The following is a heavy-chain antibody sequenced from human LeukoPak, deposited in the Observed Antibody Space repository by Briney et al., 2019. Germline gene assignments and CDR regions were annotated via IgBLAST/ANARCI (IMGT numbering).Heavy chain of an antibody. CDR2: ISYDGSNK. CDR1: GFTFSSYA. D-gene: IGHD3-10*01. CDR3: ARHGVRGVISVDWFDP. V-gene: IGHV3-30*14. Sequence: PGGSLRLSCAASGFTFSSYAMHWVRQAPGKGLEWVAVISYDGSNKYYADSVKGRFTISRDNSKNTLYLQLNSLRAEDTAVYYCARHGVRGVISVDWFDPWGQGTLDTVSS. J-gene: IGHJ5*02.